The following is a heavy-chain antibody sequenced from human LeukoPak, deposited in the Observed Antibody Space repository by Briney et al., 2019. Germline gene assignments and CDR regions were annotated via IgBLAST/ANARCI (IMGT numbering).Heavy chain of an antibody. Sequence: GASVNVSCKVSGYTLTELSMHWVRQAPGKGLEWMGGFDPEDGETIYAQKFQGRVTMTEDTSTDTAYMELSSLRSEDTAVYYRATLTKDYDYVWGSYRYRVGLPDYWGQGTLVTVSS. D-gene: IGHD3-16*02. CDR3: ATLTKDYDYVWGSYRYRVGLPDY. CDR1: GYTLTELS. V-gene: IGHV1-24*01. J-gene: IGHJ4*02. CDR2: FDPEDGET.